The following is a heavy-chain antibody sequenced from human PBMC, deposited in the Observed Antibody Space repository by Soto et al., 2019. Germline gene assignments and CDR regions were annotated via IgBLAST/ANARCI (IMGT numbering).Heavy chain of an antibody. CDR2: IYYSGST. CDR1: GGSISSSSYY. CDR3: ARPLNFPGYSSGWYDAFDI. Sequence: SETLSLTCTVSGGSISSSSYYWGWIRQPPGKGLKWIGSIYYSGSTYYNQSLKSRVTISVDTSKNQFSLKLSSVTAADTAVYYFARPLNFPGYSSGWYDAFDIWGQGTMVTVSS. V-gene: IGHV4-39*01. J-gene: IGHJ3*02. D-gene: IGHD6-19*01.